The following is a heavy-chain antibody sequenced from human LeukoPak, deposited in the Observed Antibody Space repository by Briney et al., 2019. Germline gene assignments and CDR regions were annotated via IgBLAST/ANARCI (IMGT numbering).Heavy chain of an antibody. D-gene: IGHD2-2*01. Sequence: GGSLRLSCAASRLTFSSYAMGWVRQAPGKGLEWVSGLSGSGSRTFYADSVKGRSTISRDNSKNTLYLQMNSLRAEDTAVYYCAKGSQLLILNWFDPWGQGTLVTVSS. J-gene: IGHJ5*02. CDR1: RLTFSSYA. CDR3: AKGSQLLILNWFDP. V-gene: IGHV3-23*01. CDR2: LSGSGSRT.